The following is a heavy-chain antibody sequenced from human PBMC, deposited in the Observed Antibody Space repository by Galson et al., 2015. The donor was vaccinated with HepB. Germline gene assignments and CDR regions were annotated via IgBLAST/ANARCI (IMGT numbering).Heavy chain of an antibody. Sequence: SVKVSCKASGYTFSSYSITWVRQAPGQGLEWMGWISPYNRDTNYARKLQGRVTMTTHTFTSTAYMELRSLRSDDTAVYYCARDSRWPFDYDSSGMADYWGRGTLVTVSS. CDR3: ARDSRWPFDYDSSGMADY. CDR2: ISPYNRDT. D-gene: IGHD3-22*01. V-gene: IGHV1-18*01. CDR1: GYTFSSYS. J-gene: IGHJ4*02.